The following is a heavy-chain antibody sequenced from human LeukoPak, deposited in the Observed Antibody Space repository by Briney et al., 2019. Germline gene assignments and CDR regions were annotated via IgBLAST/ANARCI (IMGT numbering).Heavy chain of an antibody. CDR3: AKDSCGGGSCYSYFDY. D-gene: IGHD2-15*01. Sequence: GGSMRLSCAASGFTFSSYAMSWVRQAPGKGLEWVSAISGSGGSTYYADSVKGRFTISRDNSKNTLYLQMNSLRAEDTAVYYCAKDSCGGGSCYSYFDYWGQGVLVTVSS. J-gene: IGHJ4*02. CDR2: ISGSGGST. V-gene: IGHV3-23*01. CDR1: GFTFSSYA.